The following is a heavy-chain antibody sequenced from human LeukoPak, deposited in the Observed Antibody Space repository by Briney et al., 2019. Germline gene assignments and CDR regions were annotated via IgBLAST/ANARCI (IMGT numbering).Heavy chain of an antibody. V-gene: IGHV1-69*05. Sequence: SVKVSCKASGGTFSSYAISWVRQAPGQGLEWMGGIIPIFGTANYAQKFQGRVTITTDESTSTAYMELSSLRSEDTAVYYCARSSVLLWFGELLLNYFDYWGQGTLVTVSS. CDR3: ARSSVLLWFGELLLNYFDY. CDR2: IIPIFGTA. D-gene: IGHD3-10*01. CDR1: GGTFSSYA. J-gene: IGHJ4*02.